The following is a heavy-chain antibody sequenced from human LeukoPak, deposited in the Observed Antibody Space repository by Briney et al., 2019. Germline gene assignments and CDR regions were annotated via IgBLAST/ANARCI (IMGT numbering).Heavy chain of an antibody. CDR2: ISYSGSS. CDR1: GFTFSNAW. V-gene: IGHV4-59*01. D-gene: IGHD3-10*01. J-gene: IGHJ4*02. CDR3: SWYYFDY. Sequence: GSLRLSCAASGFTFSNAWMSWVRQAPGKGLEWIGYISYSGSSNYNPSLKSRVSISVDTSKNQFSDTAVYYCARVSWPPGSSWYYFDYWGQGTLVTVSS.